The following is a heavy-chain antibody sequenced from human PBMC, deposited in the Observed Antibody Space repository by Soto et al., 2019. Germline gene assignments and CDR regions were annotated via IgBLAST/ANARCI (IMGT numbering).Heavy chain of an antibody. CDR1: GGSVSSGSYY. Sequence: TLSLTCTVSGGSVSSGSYYWSWIRQPPGKGLEWSGYIYYSGSTNYNPSLKSRVTIPVDTSKNQFSLKLSSVTAADTAVYYCARDGYCYDSSGLPPYNCFDPWGQGTLVTVSS. CDR2: IYYSGST. CDR3: ARDGYCYDSSGLPPYNCFDP. J-gene: IGHJ5*02. V-gene: IGHV4-61*01. D-gene: IGHD3-22*01.